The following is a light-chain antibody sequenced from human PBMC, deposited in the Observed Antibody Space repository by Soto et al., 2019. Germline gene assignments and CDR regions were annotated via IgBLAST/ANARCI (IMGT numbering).Light chain of an antibody. CDR3: SSYTSSSTVV. Sequence: QSVLTQPASVSGSPGQSIAISCTGTSSDVGGYNYVSWYQQHPGTAPKLIIYDVSNRPSGVSNRLSGSKSGNTASLTISGLQADDEAVYYCSSYTSSSTVVFGGGTKLTVL. V-gene: IGLV2-14*03. CDR1: SSDVGGYNY. J-gene: IGLJ2*01. CDR2: DVS.